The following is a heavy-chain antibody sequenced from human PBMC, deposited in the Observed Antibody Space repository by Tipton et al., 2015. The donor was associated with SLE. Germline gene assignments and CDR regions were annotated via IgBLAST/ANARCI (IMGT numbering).Heavy chain of an antibody. CDR3: ARWMDTAMVKAFDI. Sequence: QSGPEVKKPGASVKVSCKASGYTFTGYYMHWVRQAPGQGLEWMGWINPNSGGTNYAQKFQGRVTMTRDTSVSTAYMELSRLRSDDTDVYYCARWMDTAMVKAFDIRGQGTMVTVPS. CDR2: INPNSGGT. V-gene: IGHV1-2*02. CDR1: GYTFTGYY. D-gene: IGHD5-18*01. J-gene: IGHJ3*02.